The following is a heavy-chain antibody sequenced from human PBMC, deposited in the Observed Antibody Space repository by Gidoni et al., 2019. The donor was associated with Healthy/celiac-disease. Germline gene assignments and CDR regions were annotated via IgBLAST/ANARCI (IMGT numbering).Heavy chain of an antibody. Sequence: GAEVKKPGASVKVSCKASGYTFTGYYMHWVRQAPGQGLEWMGWINPNSGGTNYAQKFQGRVTMTRDTSISTAYMELSRLRSDDTAVYYCARDPMGYCSGGSCDSFGWFDPWGQGTLVTVSS. CDR2: INPNSGGT. V-gene: IGHV1-2*02. D-gene: IGHD2-15*01. J-gene: IGHJ5*02. CDR3: ARDPMGYCSGGSCDSFGWFDP. CDR1: GYTFTGYY.